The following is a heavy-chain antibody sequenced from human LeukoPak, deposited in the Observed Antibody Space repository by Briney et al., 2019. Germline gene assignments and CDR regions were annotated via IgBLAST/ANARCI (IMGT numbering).Heavy chain of an antibody. CDR2: IYSGGST. CDR1: GFTVSSNY. V-gene: IGHV3-53*01. D-gene: IGHD1-1*01. CDR3: ARDPGTDVFDI. Sequence: GGSLRLSCAASGFTVSSNYMSWVRQAPGKGLEWVSVIYSGGSTYYADSVKGRFTISRDNAKNTLYLQMNSLRAEDTAVYYCARDPGTDVFDIWGQGTMVTVSS. J-gene: IGHJ3*02.